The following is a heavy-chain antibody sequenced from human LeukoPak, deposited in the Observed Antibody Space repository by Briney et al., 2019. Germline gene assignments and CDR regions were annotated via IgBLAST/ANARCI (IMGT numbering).Heavy chain of an antibody. D-gene: IGHD5-18*01. CDR2: INPNSGGT. CDR3: VRDGLSYGLNYYYYGMDV. J-gene: IGHJ6*02. Sequence: ASVKVSCKASGYTFTGYYIHWVRQAPGQGLEWMGWINPNSGGTNYAQKFQGWVTMTRDTSISTAYMELSRLRSDDTAVYYCVRDGLSYGLNYYYYGMDVRGQGTTVTVSS. V-gene: IGHV1-2*04. CDR1: GYTFTGYY.